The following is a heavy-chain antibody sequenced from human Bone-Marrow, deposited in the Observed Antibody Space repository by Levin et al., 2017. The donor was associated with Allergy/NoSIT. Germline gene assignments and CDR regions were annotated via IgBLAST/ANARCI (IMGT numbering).Heavy chain of an antibody. CDR3: ARHMPRPVGGTIVDY. D-gene: IGHD4-23*01. J-gene: IGHJ4*02. Sequence: GGSLRLSCAASGFTFSGYWMSWVRQVPGRGLEWLANINQDGSAKYYLDSVKGRFTISRDNAKNSVYLQMNSLRADDTAVYYCARHMPRPVGGTIVDYWGPGTLVTVSS. V-gene: IGHV3-7*01. CDR1: GFTFSGYW. CDR2: INQDGSAK.